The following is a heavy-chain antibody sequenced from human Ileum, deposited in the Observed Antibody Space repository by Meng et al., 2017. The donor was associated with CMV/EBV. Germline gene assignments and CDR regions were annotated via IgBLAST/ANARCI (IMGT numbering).Heavy chain of an antibody. D-gene: IGHD6-19*01. J-gene: IGHJ4*02. CDR1: GDSLSTGEYY. Sequence: QVRQQDARHGLGLRCSSLSRDCSVSGDSLSTGEYYLSWVRQPPGKGTEWIGYIYYSGSTLYIPSLKSPVNLSLDKSKSPFSLRLRSVTAADTGVYFCAREGGGWYFDSWGQGTLFTVSS. CDR2: IYYSGST. CDR3: AREGGGWYFDS. V-gene: IGHV4-30-4*01.